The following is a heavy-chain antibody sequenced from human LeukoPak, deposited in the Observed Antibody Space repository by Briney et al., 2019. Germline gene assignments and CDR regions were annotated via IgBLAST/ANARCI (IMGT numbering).Heavy chain of an antibody. D-gene: IGHD6-19*01. CDR3: ARGGYSSGWYGDSMEYYYSYYMDV. Sequence: ASVKVSCKASGYTFTGYYMHWVRQAPGQGLEWMGWINPNSGGTNYEQMFQGRVTMTRDTSISTAYMELSRLRSDDTAVYYCARGGYSSGWYGDSMEYYYSYYMDVWGKGTSVTISS. J-gene: IGHJ6*03. CDR2: INPNSGGT. CDR1: GYTFTGYY. V-gene: IGHV1-2*02.